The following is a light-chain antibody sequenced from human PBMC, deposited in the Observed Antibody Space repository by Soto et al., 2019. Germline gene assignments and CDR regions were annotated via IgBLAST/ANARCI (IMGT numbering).Light chain of an antibody. CDR1: SSDVGGYNY. Sequence: QLVLTQPASVSGSPGQSITISCTGTSSDVGGYNYVSWYQQHPGKAPKLMIYEVSNRPSGISDRFSGSKSGNTASLTISGLQADDEADYYCSSYISSGVVFGGGTKLTVL. V-gene: IGLV2-14*01. CDR3: SSYISSGVV. J-gene: IGLJ2*01. CDR2: EVS.